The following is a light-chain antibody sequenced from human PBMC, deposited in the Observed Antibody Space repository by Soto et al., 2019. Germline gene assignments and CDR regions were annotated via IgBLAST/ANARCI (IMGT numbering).Light chain of an antibody. CDR2: GAS. J-gene: IGKJ2*01. CDR1: QSVSSSY. CDR3: QQYGSSLPGT. Sequence: EIVLTQSPGTLSLSPGERATLSCRASQSVSSSYLAWYQQKPGQAPRLLIYGASSWATGIPDRFSGSGSGTDFTLTISRLEPEDFAVYYCQQYGSSLPGTFGQGTKLEIK. V-gene: IGKV3-20*01.